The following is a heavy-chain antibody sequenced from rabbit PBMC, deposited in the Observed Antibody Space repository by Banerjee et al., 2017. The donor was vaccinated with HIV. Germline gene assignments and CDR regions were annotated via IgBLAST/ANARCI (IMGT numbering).Heavy chain of an antibody. CDR2: IYAGSGST. Sequence: QEQLEESGGDLVKPEGSLTLTCAASGFSFSSRYWICWVRQAPGKGLEWIGIIYAGSGSTYYASWVNGRFTISSDNAQNTVDLQMNSLTAADTATYFCARTIYAGSGDYYYKLWGQGTLVTVS. D-gene: IGHD8-1*01. V-gene: IGHV1S45*01. CDR1: GFSFSSRYW. CDR3: ARTIYAGSGDYYYKL. J-gene: IGHJ4*01.